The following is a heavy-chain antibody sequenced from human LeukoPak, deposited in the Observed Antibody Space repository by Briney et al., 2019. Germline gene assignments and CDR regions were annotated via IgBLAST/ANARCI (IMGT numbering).Heavy chain of an antibody. CDR2: IYPGDSDT. V-gene: IGHV5-51*01. CDR1: GYSFTNYR. Sequence: GESLKISCKGSGYSFTNYRITWVRQMPGKGLEWMGIIYPGDSDTRYSPSFQGQVTISVDKSISTAYLQWSSLKASDTAMYYCARLGPAPPPSSSFFDYWGQGTLVTVSS. D-gene: IGHD6-6*01. J-gene: IGHJ4*02. CDR3: ARLGPAPPPSSSFFDY.